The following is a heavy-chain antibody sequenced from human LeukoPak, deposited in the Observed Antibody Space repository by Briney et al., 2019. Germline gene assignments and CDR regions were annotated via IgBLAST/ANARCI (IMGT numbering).Heavy chain of an antibody. Sequence: PGGSLRLSCAASGFTFSSYAMSWVRQAPGKGLEWVSAISGSGGSTYYADSVKGRFTISRDNSKNTLYLQMNSLRAEDTAVYYCANDYSSGWYPLAFDIWGQGTMVTVSS. CDR1: GFTFSSYA. V-gene: IGHV3-23*01. J-gene: IGHJ3*02. D-gene: IGHD6-19*01. CDR3: ANDYSSGWYPLAFDI. CDR2: ISGSGGST.